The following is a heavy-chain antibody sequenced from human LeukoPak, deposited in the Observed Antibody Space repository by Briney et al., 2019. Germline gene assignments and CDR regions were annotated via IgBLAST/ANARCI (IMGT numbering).Heavy chain of an antibody. V-gene: IGHV4-39*01. J-gene: IGHJ4*02. Sequence: KPSETLSLTCAVSGGSISSNIHYWAWVRPPPGQGLEWIACIYYTGYTYYNPSLNSRVTISVDTSKNQFSLKLTSVTAADTAVYYCARRAQDYYDSSGRHYFDYWGLGILVTVSS. CDR1: GGSISSNIHY. CDR2: IYYTGYT. D-gene: IGHD3-22*01. CDR3: ARRAQDYYDSSGRHYFDY.